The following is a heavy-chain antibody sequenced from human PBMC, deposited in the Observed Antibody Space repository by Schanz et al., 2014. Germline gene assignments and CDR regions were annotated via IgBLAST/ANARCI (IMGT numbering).Heavy chain of an antibody. J-gene: IGHJ4*02. CDR1: GFTFRNNW. CDR2: IRYDGINK. D-gene: IGHD1-26*01. Sequence: LVVESGGGLVQPGGSLRLSCAASGFTFRNNWMHWFRQGPGKGLVWVTYIRYDGINKYYADSVKGRFTVSRDNAKSTLFLQMDSLRPEDTAIYYCAKEWSPSFWGQGTLVTVSS. CDR3: AKEWSPSF. V-gene: IGHV3-30*02.